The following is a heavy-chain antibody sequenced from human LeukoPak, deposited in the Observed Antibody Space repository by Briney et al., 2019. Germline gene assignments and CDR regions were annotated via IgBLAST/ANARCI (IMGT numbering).Heavy chain of an antibody. D-gene: IGHD6-25*01. CDR3: ARWVRQRDAFDI. Sequence: PSETLSLTCAVYGGSFSGYYWSWIRQPPGKGLEWIGEINHSGSTNYNPSLKSRVTISVDTSKNQFSLKLSSVTAADTAVYYCARWVRQRDAFDIWGQGTMVTVSS. CDR1: GGSFSGYY. V-gene: IGHV4-34*01. CDR2: INHSGST. J-gene: IGHJ3*02.